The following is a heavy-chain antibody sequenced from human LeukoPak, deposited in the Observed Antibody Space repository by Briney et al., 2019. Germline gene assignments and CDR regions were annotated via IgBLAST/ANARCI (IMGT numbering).Heavy chain of an antibody. D-gene: IGHD3-22*01. CDR2: ISGSGGST. Sequence: GGSLGLSCAASGFTFDDYAMHWVRQAPGKGLEWVSAISGSGGSTYYADSVKGRFTISRDNSKNTLYLQMNSLRAEDTAVYYCAKDRTVYYYDSSGYHDYWGQGTLVTVSS. V-gene: IGHV3-23*01. J-gene: IGHJ4*02. CDR3: AKDRTVYYYDSSGYHDY. CDR1: GFTFDDYA.